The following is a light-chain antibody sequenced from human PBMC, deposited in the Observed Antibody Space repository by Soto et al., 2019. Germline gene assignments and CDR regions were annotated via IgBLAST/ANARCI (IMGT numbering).Light chain of an antibody. Sequence: DIQMTQSPSTLSASVGDRVTITCRASQSVGNWLAWYQQKPGKVPKLLIFQASTLETGVPSRFSGSGSGTAFTLSISSLQPEDFATYYCQHYDVYPYTFGQGTKLEIK. CDR2: QAS. J-gene: IGKJ2*01. CDR1: QSVGNW. CDR3: QHYDVYPYT. V-gene: IGKV1-5*03.